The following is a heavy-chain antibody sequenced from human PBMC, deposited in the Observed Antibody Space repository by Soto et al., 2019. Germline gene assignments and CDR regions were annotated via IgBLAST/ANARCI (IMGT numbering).Heavy chain of an antibody. J-gene: IGHJ4*02. V-gene: IGHV3-21*06. CDR1: GFAFQTYT. CDR2: ISSTTNYI. CDR3: ARESEDLSSNLDY. Sequence: GGSLRLSCAASGFAFQTYTMEWLRQAPGKGLEWVASISSTTNYIYYGESLKGRLTISRDNAKNSMYLQMNTLRAEDTAVYYCARESEDLSSNLDYWGQGTLVTVSS.